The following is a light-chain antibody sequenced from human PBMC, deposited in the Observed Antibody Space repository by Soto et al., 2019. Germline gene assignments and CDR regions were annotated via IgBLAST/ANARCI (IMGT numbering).Light chain of an antibody. CDR1: SSNIGAGYD. J-gene: IGLJ2*01. CDR3: QSYDSSLSGHVV. Sequence: QSVLTQPPSVSGAPGQRVTISCTGSSSNIGAGYDVHWYQQLPGTAPKLLIYGNSNRPSGVPDRFSGSKSGTSASLAITGLQAEDEADYYCQSYDSSLSGHVVFGGGTKFTVL. V-gene: IGLV1-40*01. CDR2: GNS.